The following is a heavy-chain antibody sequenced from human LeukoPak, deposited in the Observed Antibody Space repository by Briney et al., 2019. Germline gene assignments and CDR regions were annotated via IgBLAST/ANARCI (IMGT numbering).Heavy chain of an antibody. D-gene: IGHD4-23*01. J-gene: IGHJ4*02. CDR1: GFTFSSYT. CDR3: ASLSGNSLPDY. CDR2: ITTSSDYI. Sequence: GGSLRLSCAVSGFTFSSYTMNWVRQAPGKGLEWISSITTSSDYIYYADSAKGRFTISRDNAKNSLYLQMNSLRAEDTAVYYCASLSGNSLPDYWGQGTLVTVSS. V-gene: IGHV3-21*01.